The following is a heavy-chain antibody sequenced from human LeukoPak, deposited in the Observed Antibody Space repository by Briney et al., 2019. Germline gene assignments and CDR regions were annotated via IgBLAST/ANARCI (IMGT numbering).Heavy chain of an antibody. D-gene: IGHD3-10*01. J-gene: IGHJ4*02. Sequence: PGGSLRLSCAASGFTVSSNYMSWVRQAPGKGLEWVSVIYSGGSTYYARSVKGRFNITRDNSKNTLYLRMNSLRAEDTAVYYCVRVVRGVIDYWGQGTLVTVSS. CDR2: IYSGGST. V-gene: IGHV3-66*02. CDR1: GFTVSSNY. CDR3: VRVVRGVIDY.